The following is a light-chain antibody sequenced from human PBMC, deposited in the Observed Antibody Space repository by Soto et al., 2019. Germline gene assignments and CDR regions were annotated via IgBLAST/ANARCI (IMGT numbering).Light chain of an antibody. Sequence: QSALAQPASVSGSPGQSITISCTGTSSDVGGYNYVSWYQQHPGKAPKLMIYEVSNRPSGVSNRFSGSKSGNTASLTISGLQAEDEADYYSISYTSSSTLFGTGTKVTVL. CDR3: ISYTSSSTL. CDR2: EVS. J-gene: IGLJ1*01. V-gene: IGLV2-14*01. CDR1: SSDVGGYNY.